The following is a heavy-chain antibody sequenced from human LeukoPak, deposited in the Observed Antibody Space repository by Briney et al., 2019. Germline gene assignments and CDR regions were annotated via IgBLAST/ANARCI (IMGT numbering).Heavy chain of an antibody. V-gene: IGHV4-34*01. Sequence: SETLSLTCAVYGGSFSGYYWSWIRQPPGKGLEWTGEINHSGSTNYNPSLKSRVTISVDTSKNQFSLKLSSVTAADTAVYYCASSIRVAVAGNYYYYGMDVWGQGTTVTVSS. CDR2: INHSGST. CDR1: GGSFSGYY. J-gene: IGHJ6*02. CDR3: ASSIRVAVAGNYYYYGMDV. D-gene: IGHD6-19*01.